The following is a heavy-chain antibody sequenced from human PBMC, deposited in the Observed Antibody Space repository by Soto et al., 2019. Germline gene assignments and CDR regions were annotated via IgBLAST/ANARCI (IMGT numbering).Heavy chain of an antibody. CDR2: ISYDGSNK. CDR1: GFTFSGYA. V-gene: IGHV3-30-3*01. CDR3: ARDTAVAGKYYYYYGMDV. J-gene: IGHJ6*02. D-gene: IGHD6-19*01. Sequence: QVQLVESGGGVVQPGRSLRLSCAASGFTFSGYAMHWVRQAPGKGLEWVAVISYDGSNKYYADSVKGRFTISRDNSKNTLYLQMNSLRAEDTAVYYCARDTAVAGKYYYYYGMDVWGQGTTVTVSS.